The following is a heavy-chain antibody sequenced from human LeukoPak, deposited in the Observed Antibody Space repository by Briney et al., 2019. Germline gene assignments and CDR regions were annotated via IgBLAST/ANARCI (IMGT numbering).Heavy chain of an antibody. D-gene: IGHD6-13*01. J-gene: IGHJ4*02. CDR3: ARDGGQQLDTPISHFDY. V-gene: IGHV3-23*01. Sequence: PGGSLRLSCVASGMTFSSYGMSWVRQAPGKGLEWVSGISGSGGNTYYADSVKGRFTISRDNSKNTLYLQMNSLRAEDTAVYYCARDGGQQLDTPISHFDYWGQGTLVTVSS. CDR2: ISGSGGNT. CDR1: GMTFSSYG.